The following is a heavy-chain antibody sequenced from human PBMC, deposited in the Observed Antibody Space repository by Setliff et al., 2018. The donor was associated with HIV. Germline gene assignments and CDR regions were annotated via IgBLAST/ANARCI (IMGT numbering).Heavy chain of an antibody. V-gene: IGHV4-61*02. CDR1: GGSISSENHY. CDR3: ARGLSFYDPGGFDY. D-gene: IGHD3-22*01. CDR2: IYTSGST. Sequence: LSLTCTVSGGSISSENHYLTWIRQPAGKGLEWIGRIYTSGSTNYDPSLKSRVTISLDTSKNQFSLNLSSVTAADTAVYYCARGLSFYDPGGFDYWGQGTLVTVSS. J-gene: IGHJ4*02.